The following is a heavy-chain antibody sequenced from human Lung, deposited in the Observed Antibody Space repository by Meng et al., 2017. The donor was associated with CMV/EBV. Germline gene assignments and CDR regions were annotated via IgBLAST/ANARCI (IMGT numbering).Heavy chain of an antibody. CDR1: GYTLTGYY. D-gene: IGHD2-2*01. V-gene: IGHV1-2*02. CDR3: ARLWGQVVRDTDV. Sequence: SXXVSXXASGYTLTGYYMHWVRQAPGQGLEWMGWINPNSGGTNYAQKFQGRVTMTRDTSISTAYMELSRLRSDDTAVYYCARLWGQVVRDTDVWGQGTTVTVAS. CDR2: INPNSGGT. J-gene: IGHJ6*02.